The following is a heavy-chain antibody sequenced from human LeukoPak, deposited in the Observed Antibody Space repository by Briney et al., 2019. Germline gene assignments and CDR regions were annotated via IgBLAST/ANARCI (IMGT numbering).Heavy chain of an antibody. D-gene: IGHD5-18*01. CDR3: ARGRRGGYSYGYNFDY. CDR2: IYTSWIT. CDR1: GGSIRSYY. J-gene: IGHJ4*02. Sequence: SETLSLTCTVSGGSIRSYYWSWIRQPAGKGLEWIGRIYTSWITNYNPSLKSRVTMSIDTSKNQFSLKLSSVTAADTAVYYCARGRRGGYSYGYNFDYWGQGTLVTVSS. V-gene: IGHV4-4*07.